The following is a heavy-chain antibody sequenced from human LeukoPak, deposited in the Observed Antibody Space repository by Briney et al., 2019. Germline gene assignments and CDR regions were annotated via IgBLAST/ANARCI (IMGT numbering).Heavy chain of an antibody. D-gene: IGHD3-10*01. CDR1: GGSIRSDY. Sequence: PSETLSLSCTVSGGSIRSDYWTWIRQPPGKGLEWIGHIHYSESTNYNPSLKSRVTISVDTSMNQFSLKLSSVTAADTAVYYCARSRGGSGSYNYYGMDVWGQGTTVTVSS. V-gene: IGHV4-59*01. J-gene: IGHJ6*02. CDR3: ARSRGGSGSYNYYGMDV. CDR2: IHYSEST.